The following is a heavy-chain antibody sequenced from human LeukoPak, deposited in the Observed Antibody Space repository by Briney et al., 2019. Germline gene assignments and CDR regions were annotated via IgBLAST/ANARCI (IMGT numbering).Heavy chain of an antibody. CDR3: ARLSDYGDYGPLPTIDY. CDR2: ITSSSSYI. J-gene: IGHJ4*02. D-gene: IGHD4-17*01. CDR1: GFTFSSYS. V-gene: IGHV3-21*01. Sequence: GGSLRLSCAASGFTFSSYSMNWVRQAPGKGLEWVSSITSSSSYIYYADSVKGRFTISRDNAKNSLYLQMNSLRAEDTAVYYCARLSDYGDYGPLPTIDYWGQGTLVTVSS.